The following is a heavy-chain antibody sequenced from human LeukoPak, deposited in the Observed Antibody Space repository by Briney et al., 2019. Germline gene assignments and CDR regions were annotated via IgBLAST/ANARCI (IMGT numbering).Heavy chain of an antibody. CDR2: LYYSGST. V-gene: IGHV4-59*08. D-gene: IGHD3-9*01. CDR1: GDSISDYY. J-gene: IGHJ4*02. CDR3: VRRVRYFGQNDY. Sequence: SETLSLTCTVSGDSISDYYWSWIRQPPGKGLEWVAYLYYSGSTVYNPSLKGRVTISVDTSKKQISLKLSSVTAADSAVYYCVRRVRYFGQNDYWGQRTLVTVSS.